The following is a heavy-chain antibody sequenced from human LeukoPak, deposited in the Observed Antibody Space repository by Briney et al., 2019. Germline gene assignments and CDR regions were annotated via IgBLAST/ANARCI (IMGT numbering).Heavy chain of an antibody. CDR2: IHPGDSDT. CDR3: AGDSSGYYWEHAFDI. V-gene: IGHV5-51*01. CDR1: GYSFTSYW. Sequence: GESLKISCKGSGYSFTSYWIGWVRQMPGKGLEWMGIIHPGDSDTRYSPSFQGQVTISADKSISTAYLQWSSLKASDTAMYYCAGDSSGYYWEHAFDIWGQGTMVTVSS. D-gene: IGHD3-22*01. J-gene: IGHJ3*02.